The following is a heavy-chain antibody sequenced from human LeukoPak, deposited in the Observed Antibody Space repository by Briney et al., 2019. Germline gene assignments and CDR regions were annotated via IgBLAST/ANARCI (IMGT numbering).Heavy chain of an antibody. CDR1: GGSISSGGYY. D-gene: IGHD2-8*01. J-gene: IGHJ4*02. V-gene: IGHV4-31*03. Sequence: PSETLSLTCTVSGGSISSGGYYWSWIRQHPGKGLEWIGYIYYSGSTYYNPSLKSRVTISVDTSKDQFSLKLSSVTAADTAVYYCARWTVYADDYWGQGTLVTVSS. CDR3: ARWTVYADDY. CDR2: IYYSGST.